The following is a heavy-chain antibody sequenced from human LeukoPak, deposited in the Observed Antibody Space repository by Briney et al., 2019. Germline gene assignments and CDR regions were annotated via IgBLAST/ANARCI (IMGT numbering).Heavy chain of an antibody. J-gene: IGHJ3*02. CDR2: IYTSGST. D-gene: IGHD6-6*01. Sequence: SETLSLTCTVSGGSISSGTYYWSWIRQPAGKGLEWIGRIYTSGSTNYNPSLKSRVTISVDTSKNQFSLKLSSVTAADTAVYYCASPKYSSSSGGRGGVFDIWGQGTMVTVSS. V-gene: IGHV4-61*02. CDR1: GGSISSGTYY. CDR3: ASPKYSSSSGGRGGVFDI.